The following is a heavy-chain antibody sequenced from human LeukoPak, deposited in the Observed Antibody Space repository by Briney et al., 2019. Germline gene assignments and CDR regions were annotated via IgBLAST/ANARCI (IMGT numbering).Heavy chain of an antibody. CDR2: INPNSGGT. D-gene: IGHD6-13*01. J-gene: IGHJ5*02. CDR1: GYTFTGYY. CDR3: ARDREVAAVGWFDP. Sequence: ASVKVSCKASGYTFTGYYMHWVRQAPGQGLEWMGWINPNSGGTNYAQKFQGRVTMTRDTSISTAYMELSRLRSDDTAVYYCARDREVAAVGWFDPWGQGTLVTVSS. V-gene: IGHV1-2*02.